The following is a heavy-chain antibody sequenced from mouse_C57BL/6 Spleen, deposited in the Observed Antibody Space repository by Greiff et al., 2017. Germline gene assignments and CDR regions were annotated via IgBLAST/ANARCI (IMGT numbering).Heavy chain of an antibody. J-gene: IGHJ3*01. Sequence: EVQLQQSGPELVMPGASVKISCKASGYTFTDYYMNWVKQSHGKSLEWIGDINPNDGGTSYNQKFKGKATLTVDKSSSTACMELRSLTSEDSAVYYCARGDNGSSSAYWGQGTLLTVSA. V-gene: IGHV1-26*01. CDR3: ARGDNGSSSAY. CDR1: GYTFTDYY. D-gene: IGHD1-1*01. CDR2: INPNDGGT.